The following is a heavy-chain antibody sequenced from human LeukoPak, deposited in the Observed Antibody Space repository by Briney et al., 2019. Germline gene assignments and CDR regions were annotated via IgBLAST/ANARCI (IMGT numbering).Heavy chain of an antibody. Sequence: SETLSLTCTVSGGSISSYYWSWIRQPPGKGLEWIGYIYYSGSTNYNPSLKSRVTISVDTSKNQFSLKLSSVTAADTAVYYCARYDILTLPPSGYYMDVWGKGTTVTISS. D-gene: IGHD3-9*01. CDR1: GGSISSYY. V-gene: IGHV4-59*01. CDR2: IYYSGST. J-gene: IGHJ6*03. CDR3: ARYDILTLPPSGYYMDV.